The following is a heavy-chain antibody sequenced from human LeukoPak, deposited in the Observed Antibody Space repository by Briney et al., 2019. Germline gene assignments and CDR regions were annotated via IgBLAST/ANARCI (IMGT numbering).Heavy chain of an antibody. Sequence: GGSLRLSCAASGFTFSSYAMTWVRQAPGKGLEWVSSISDRDHNTYYADSVKGRFTISRDNSKNTLYLQMNSLRAEDTAVYYCAKGGLSRAGLDFWGQGTLVTVSS. CDR2: ISDRDHNT. CDR3: AKGGLSRAGLDF. CDR1: GFTFSSYA. V-gene: IGHV3-23*01. J-gene: IGHJ4*02. D-gene: IGHD5/OR15-5a*01.